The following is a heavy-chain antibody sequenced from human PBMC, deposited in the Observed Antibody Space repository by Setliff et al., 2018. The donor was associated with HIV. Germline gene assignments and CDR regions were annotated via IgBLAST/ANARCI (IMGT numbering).Heavy chain of an antibody. CDR1: GGSISSSCYY. D-gene: IGHD2-15*01. V-gene: IGHV4-39*01. Sequence: SETLSLTCTVSGGSISSSCYYWGWIRQPPGKGLEWIGSIYYSGSTYYNPSLKSRVTISVDTSKNEFSLKLSSVTAADTAVYYCARGQYCGGGSCYSPSYNWFDPWGQGTLVTVSS. J-gene: IGHJ5*02. CDR3: ARGQYCGGGSCYSPSYNWFDP. CDR2: IYYSGST.